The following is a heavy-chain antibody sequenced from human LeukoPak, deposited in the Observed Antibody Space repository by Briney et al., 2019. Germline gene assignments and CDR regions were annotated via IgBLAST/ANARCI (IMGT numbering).Heavy chain of an antibody. CDR3: AKADAFDGLQYYYGMDV. V-gene: IGHV3-23*01. Sequence: PGGSLRLSCAASGFTFSSYAMSWVRQAPGKGLEWVSAISGSGGSTYYADSVKGRFTISRDNSKNTLYLQMNSLRAEDTAVYYCAKADAFDGLQYYYGMDVWGQGTTVTVSS. CDR1: GFTFSSYA. D-gene: IGHD3-9*01. J-gene: IGHJ6*02. CDR2: ISGSGGST.